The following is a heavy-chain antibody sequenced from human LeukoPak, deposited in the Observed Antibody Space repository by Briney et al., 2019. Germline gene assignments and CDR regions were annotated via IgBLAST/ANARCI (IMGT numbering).Heavy chain of an antibody. D-gene: IGHD2-2*01. CDR1: GYTLTELS. Sequence: ASVKVSCKVSGYTLTELSMHWVRQAPGKGLEWMGGFDPEDGETIYAQKFQGRVTVTEDTSTDTAYMELSSLRSEDTAVYYCATVLPAAMPDENNWFDPWGQGTLVTVSS. CDR3: ATVLPAAMPDENNWFDP. CDR2: FDPEDGET. V-gene: IGHV1-24*01. J-gene: IGHJ5*02.